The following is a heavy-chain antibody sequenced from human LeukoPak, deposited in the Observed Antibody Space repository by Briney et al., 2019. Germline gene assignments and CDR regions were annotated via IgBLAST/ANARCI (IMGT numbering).Heavy chain of an antibody. J-gene: IGHJ4*02. Sequence: SETLSLTCAVYGLSFSCYYWSWLRQPPGKGLEWIGEINHSGSTNYNPSLKSRVTISVDTSKNQFSLKLSSVTAADTAVYYCARGWIAAAWQDYWGQATLVTVSS. CDR3: ARGWIAAAWQDY. V-gene: IGHV4-34*01. CDR2: INHSGST. CDR1: GLSFSCYY. D-gene: IGHD6-13*01.